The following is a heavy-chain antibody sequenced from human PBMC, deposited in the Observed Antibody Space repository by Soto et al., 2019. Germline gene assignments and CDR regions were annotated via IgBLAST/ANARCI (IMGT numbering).Heavy chain of an antibody. D-gene: IGHD3-10*01. J-gene: IGHJ6*03. CDR1: GGSISSGGYY. V-gene: IGHV4-31*03. Sequence: QVQLQESGPGLVKPSQTLSLTCTVSGGSISSGGYYWSWIRQHPGKGLEWIGYIYYSGSTYYNPSLKSRVTISVDTSKNQFSLKLSSVTAADTAVYYCARDRWVRVGGYYYYYMDVWGKGTTVTVSS. CDR3: ARDRWVRVGGYYYYYMDV. CDR2: IYYSGST.